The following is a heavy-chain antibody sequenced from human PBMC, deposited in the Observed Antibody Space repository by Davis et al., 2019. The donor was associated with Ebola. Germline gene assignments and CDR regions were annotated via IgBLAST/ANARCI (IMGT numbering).Heavy chain of an antibody. CDR2: INDIGGNP. Sequence: PGGSLRLSCAASGFTFSSYEMNWVRQAPGKGLQWVSGINDIGGNPQHADSVKGRFTISRDNSKNTVSLQMNSLRVEDTAVYYCAKSQANYFGLGSYYLDYWGLGTLVTVSS. J-gene: IGHJ4*02. CDR3: AKSQANYFGLGSYYLDY. D-gene: IGHD3-10*01. CDR1: GFTFSSYE. V-gene: IGHV3-23*01.